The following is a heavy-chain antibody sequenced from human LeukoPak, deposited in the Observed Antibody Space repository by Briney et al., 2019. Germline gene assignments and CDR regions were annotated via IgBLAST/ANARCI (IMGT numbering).Heavy chain of an antibody. V-gene: IGHV4-59*01. D-gene: IGHD3-10*01. J-gene: IGHJ4*02. Sequence: SETLSLTCTVSGGSISNYYWSWIRQPPGKGLEWIGYIYYSGSTDYSPSLRSRVTISLDTSKNQFSLILSSVTAADTAMYYCARFLYGSGNDYWGQGTLVTVSS. CDR1: GGSISNYY. CDR2: IYYSGST. CDR3: ARFLYGSGNDY.